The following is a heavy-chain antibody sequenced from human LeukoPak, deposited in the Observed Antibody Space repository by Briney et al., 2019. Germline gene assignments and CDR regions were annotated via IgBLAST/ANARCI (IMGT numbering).Heavy chain of an antibody. Sequence: SETLSLTCTVSGGSISSYYWSWIRQSPGKGLEWIGEINHSGSTNYNPSLKSRVTISVDTSKNQFSLKLSSVTAADTAVYYCAREARVRYCSGGSCYSRWFDPWGQGTLVTVSS. D-gene: IGHD2-15*01. CDR3: AREARVRYCSGGSCYSRWFDP. J-gene: IGHJ5*02. V-gene: IGHV4-34*01. CDR1: GGSISSYY. CDR2: INHSGST.